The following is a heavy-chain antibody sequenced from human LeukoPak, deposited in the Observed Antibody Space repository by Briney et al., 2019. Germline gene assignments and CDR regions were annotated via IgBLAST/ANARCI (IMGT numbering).Heavy chain of an antibody. V-gene: IGHV3-11*01. D-gene: IGHD3-9*01. CDR2: ISRSGSTI. CDR1: RFTFSDYY. J-gene: IGHJ4*02. Sequence: PGGSLRLSCAASRFTFSDYYMSWIRQAPGKGLEWVSYISRSGSTIYYADSVKGRFTISRDNAKNSLYLQMNSLRAEDTAVYYCARGKRYLDPRLFDYWGQGTLVTVSS. CDR3: ARGKRYLDPRLFDY.